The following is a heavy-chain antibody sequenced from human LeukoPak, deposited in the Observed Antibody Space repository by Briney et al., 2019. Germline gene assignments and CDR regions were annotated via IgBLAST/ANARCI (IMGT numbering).Heavy chain of an antibody. CDR1: GYTFTSYY. J-gene: IGHJ6*02. D-gene: IGHD4-17*01. Sequence: ASVKVSCKASGYTFTSYYMHWVRQAPGQGLEWMGIINPSGGSTSYAQKFQGRVTMTRDTSTSTVYMELSSLRSEDTAVYYCASHDGALHEYGDPSLYYGMDVWGQGTTVTVSS. CDR3: ASHDGALHEYGDPSLYYGMDV. CDR2: INPSGGST. V-gene: IGHV1-46*01.